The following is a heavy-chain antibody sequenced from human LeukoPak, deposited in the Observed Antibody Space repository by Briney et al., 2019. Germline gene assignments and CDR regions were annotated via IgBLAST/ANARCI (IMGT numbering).Heavy chain of an antibody. CDR3: ARDRALGYCSSTGCYGDAFDI. Sequence: GASVKVSCKASGYTFTGYYMHWVRQAPGQGLEWMGWINPNSGGTNYAQKFQGRVTMTRDTSISTAYMELSRLRSDDTAVYYCARDRALGYCSSTGCYGDAFDIWGQGTMVTVSS. V-gene: IGHV1-2*02. D-gene: IGHD2-2*01. CDR1: GYTFTGYY. J-gene: IGHJ3*02. CDR2: INPNSGGT.